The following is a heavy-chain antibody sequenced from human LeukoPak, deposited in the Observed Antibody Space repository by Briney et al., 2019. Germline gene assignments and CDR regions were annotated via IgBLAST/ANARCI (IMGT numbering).Heavy chain of an antibody. CDR1: GGSVSSGSYY. CDR3: ARVEAVAGGGDFDY. Sequence: SETLSLTCTVSGGSVSSGSYYWRWIRQPPGKGLEWIGYIYYSGSTNYNPSLKSRVTISVDTSKNQFSLKLSSVTAADTAVYYCARVEAVAGGGDFDYWGQGTLVTVSS. D-gene: IGHD6-19*01. CDR2: IYYSGST. V-gene: IGHV4-61*01. J-gene: IGHJ4*02.